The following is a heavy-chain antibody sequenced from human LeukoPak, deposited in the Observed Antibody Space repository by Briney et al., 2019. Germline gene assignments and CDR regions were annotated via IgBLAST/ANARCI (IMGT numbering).Heavy chain of an antibody. J-gene: IGHJ3*02. Sequence: PGGSLRLSCAASGFTFSSYAMSWVRQAPGKGLEWVSAISGSGGSTYYADPVKGRFTISRDNSKNTLYLQMNSLRAEDTAVYYCAKDAARTMIVVVIGAFDIWGQGTMVTVSS. V-gene: IGHV3-23*01. CDR2: ISGSGGST. CDR3: AKDAARTMIVVVIGAFDI. D-gene: IGHD3-22*01. CDR1: GFTFSSYA.